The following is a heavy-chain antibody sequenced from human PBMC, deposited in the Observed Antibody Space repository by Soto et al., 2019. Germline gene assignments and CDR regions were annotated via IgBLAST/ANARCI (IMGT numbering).Heavy chain of an antibody. D-gene: IGHD6-13*01. V-gene: IGHV1-8*01. Sequence: ASVKVSCKASGYTFTSYDINWVRQATGQGLDWMGWLNPISGNTGYAQNFQGRVTMTMNTSISTAYMELSSFRSEDMAVYFCARGRPNSWSGVYYYYYMDVWGKGTTITVSS. J-gene: IGHJ6*03. CDR1: GYTFTSYD. CDR2: LNPISGNT. CDR3: ARGRPNSWSGVYYYYYMDV.